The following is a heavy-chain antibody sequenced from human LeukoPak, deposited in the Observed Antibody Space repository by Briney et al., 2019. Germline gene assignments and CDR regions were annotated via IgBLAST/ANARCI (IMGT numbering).Heavy chain of an antibody. V-gene: IGHV1-8*01. J-gene: IGHJ3*02. CDR2: MNPNSGNT. CDR1: GYTFTSYD. CDR3: ASPIVVVVATTGVDAFGI. Sequence: ASVKVSCKASGYTFTSYDINWVRQATGQGLEWMGWMNPNSGNTGFAQKFQGRVTMTTNISISTAYMEPSSLRSEDAAVYYCASPIVVVVATTGVDAFGIWGQGTMVTVSS. D-gene: IGHD2-21*01.